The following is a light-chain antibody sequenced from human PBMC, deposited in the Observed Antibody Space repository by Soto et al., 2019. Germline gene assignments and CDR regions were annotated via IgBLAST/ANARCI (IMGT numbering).Light chain of an antibody. Sequence: QSVLTQPPSASGTPGQRVTIYCSGSSSDIGSNTVNWYQQLPGTAPKLLIHANNQRPSGVPDRFSGSKSGTSASLAISWLQSEEADYYCAAWDDSLNGYVFGTGTKLTVL. CDR3: AAWDDSLNGYV. V-gene: IGLV1-44*01. CDR2: ANN. CDR1: SSDIGSNT. J-gene: IGLJ1*01.